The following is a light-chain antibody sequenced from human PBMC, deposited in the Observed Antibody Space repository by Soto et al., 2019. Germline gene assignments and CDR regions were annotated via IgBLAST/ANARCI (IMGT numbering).Light chain of an antibody. CDR1: QSISSW. J-gene: IGKJ1*01. CDR3: QHYNSYSPRT. V-gene: IGKV1-5*03. Sequence: DIQMTQSPSTLSASVGDRVTITCRASQSISSWLDWYQQKPGKAPKLLIYKASSLESGVPSRFSGSGSWTEFTLSISSLQPDDFATYYCQHYNSYSPRTFGQGTKVEI. CDR2: KAS.